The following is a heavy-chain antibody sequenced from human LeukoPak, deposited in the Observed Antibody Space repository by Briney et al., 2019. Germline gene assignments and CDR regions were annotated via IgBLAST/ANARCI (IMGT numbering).Heavy chain of an antibody. CDR1: GFTFSGYT. V-gene: IGHV3-21*01. CDR2: ISSSSNYI. CDR3: ARDGRPSPL. Sequence: GGSLRLSCAASGFTFSGYTMNWVRQAPGKGLECASSISSSSNYITYADSVKGRFTISRDNAKNSLYLQMNSLRADDTAVYYCARDGRPSPLWGQGTLVTVSS. D-gene: IGHD1-26*01. J-gene: IGHJ4*02.